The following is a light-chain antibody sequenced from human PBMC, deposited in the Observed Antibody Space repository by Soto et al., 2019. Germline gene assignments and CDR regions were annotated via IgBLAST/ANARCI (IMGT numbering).Light chain of an antibody. V-gene: IGLV2-14*01. CDR1: SSDVGGYRY. CDR2: EVS. J-gene: IGLJ1*01. Sequence: QSVLTQPGSVSGSPGQSITISCTGTSSDVGGYRYVSWFQQHPGKAPKLIIYEVSNRPSGVSSRFSGSKSDNTASLTISGLQAEDEADYYCCSYTSTDIPYVFGPGTKVTVL. CDR3: CSYTSTDIPYV.